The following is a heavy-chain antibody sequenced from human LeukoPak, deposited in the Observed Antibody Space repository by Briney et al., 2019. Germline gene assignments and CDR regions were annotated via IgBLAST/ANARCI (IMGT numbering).Heavy chain of an antibody. CDR1: GYTFTNYG. CDR2: VNPNSGGT. Sequence: RASVKVSCKASGYTFTNYGINWVRQAPGQGLEWMGWVNPNSGGTKYAQKFQGRVSMTSDTSISTAYMELSRLTSDDTAVYYCARDTYGGNWSLGYWGQGTLVTVSS. D-gene: IGHD4-23*01. J-gene: IGHJ4*02. V-gene: IGHV1-2*02. CDR3: ARDTYGGNWSLGY.